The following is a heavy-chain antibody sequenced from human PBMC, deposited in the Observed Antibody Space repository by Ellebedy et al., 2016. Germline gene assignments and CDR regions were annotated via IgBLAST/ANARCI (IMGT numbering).Heavy chain of an antibody. J-gene: IGHJ4*01. Sequence: GESLKISCAASGFIFGNYWMTWVRQTPGTGLQWVANIKQDGSETFHVDSVKGRFSISRDNAKNSLFLQMNSLRVDDTAIYYCARLNWGRFAFDYWGHGTLVTVSS. CDR3: ARLNWGRFAFDY. CDR1: GFIFGNYW. D-gene: IGHD7-27*01. CDR2: IKQDGSET. V-gene: IGHV3-7*01.